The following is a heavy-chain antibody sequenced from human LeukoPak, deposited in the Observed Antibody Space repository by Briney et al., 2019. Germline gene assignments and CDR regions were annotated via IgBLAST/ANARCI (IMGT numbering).Heavy chain of an antibody. Sequence: GGSLRLSCAASGFTFSTYNMNWVRRAPGKGLEWVSSISSSGSDTYFADSVKGRFTVSRDNAKNSLHLQMNSLRAEDTAVYYCTTGSPWVFDYWGQGTLVTVSS. D-gene: IGHD1-14*01. V-gene: IGHV3-21*01. CDR2: ISSSGSDT. CDR1: GFTFSTYN. CDR3: TTGSPWVFDY. J-gene: IGHJ4*02.